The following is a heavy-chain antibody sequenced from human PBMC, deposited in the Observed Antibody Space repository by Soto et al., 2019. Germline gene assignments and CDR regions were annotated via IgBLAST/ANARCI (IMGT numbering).Heavy chain of an antibody. CDR1: GFTFSSYS. V-gene: IGHV3-21*01. D-gene: IGHD3-3*01. CDR2: ISSSSSYI. J-gene: IGHJ6*02. Sequence: GGSLRLSCAASGFTFSSYSMNWVRQAPGKGLEWVSSISSSSSYIYYADSVKGRFTISRDNAKNSLYLQMNSLRAEDTAVYYCARVTIRHYGMDVWGQGTTVTVSS. CDR3: ARVTIRHYGMDV.